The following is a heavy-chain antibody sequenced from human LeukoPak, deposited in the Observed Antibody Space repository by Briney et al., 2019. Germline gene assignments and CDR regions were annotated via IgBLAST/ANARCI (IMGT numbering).Heavy chain of an antibody. CDR3: ARERAAAS. Sequence: PGGSLRLSCAASGFTFSNYWMSWVRQAPGKGLEWVANIKQDGSEKFYVDSVKGRFTISRDNAENSLYLQMNSLRAEDTAVYYCARERAAASWGQGTLVTVSS. D-gene: IGHD6-13*01. CDR2: IKQDGSEK. V-gene: IGHV3-7*01. CDR1: GFTFSNYW. J-gene: IGHJ5*02.